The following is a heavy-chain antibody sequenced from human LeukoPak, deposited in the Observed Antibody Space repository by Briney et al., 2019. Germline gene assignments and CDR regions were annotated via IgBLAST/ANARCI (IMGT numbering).Heavy chain of an antibody. Sequence: SEXXXXTCAVXGYSXSSGYYWGWIRQPPGKGLEWIGFIYHSAITYYNPSLKSRVTISVATSKTQFSLKLSSVTAADTAVYYCASQVLVVPAAIRDYWGQGTLVTVSS. CDR2: IYHSAIT. CDR3: ASQVLVVPAAIRDY. J-gene: IGHJ4*02. D-gene: IGHD2-2*02. CDR1: GYSXSSGYY. V-gene: IGHV4-38-2*01.